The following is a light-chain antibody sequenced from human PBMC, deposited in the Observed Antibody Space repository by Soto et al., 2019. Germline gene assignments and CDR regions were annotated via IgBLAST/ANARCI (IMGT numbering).Light chain of an antibody. V-gene: IGKV1-39*01. CDR1: QSIGNC. Sequence: IQMTQSPSSLSASVGDRVTITCRASQSIGNCLNWYQHEPGKAPKLLIFTASTLQTGVPSRFSGSGSGTDFTLTITSLQPEDFATYFCQQSYSTPRTFGQGTNLEIK. CDR3: QQSYSTPRT. J-gene: IGKJ2*02. CDR2: TAS.